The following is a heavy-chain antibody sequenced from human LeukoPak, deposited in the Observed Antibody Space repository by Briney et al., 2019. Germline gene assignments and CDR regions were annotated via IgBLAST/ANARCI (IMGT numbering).Heavy chain of an antibody. CDR1: GGSISSYY. J-gene: IGHJ4*02. CDR3: ARLRGYYDSSGYYTTYYFDY. CDR2: IYTSGST. D-gene: IGHD3-22*01. V-gene: IGHV4-4*07. Sequence: SETLSLTCTVSGGSISSYYWSWIRQPAGKGLEWIGRIYTSGSTNYNPSLKSRVTMSVDTSKNQFSLKLSSVTAADTAVYYCARLRGYYDSSGYYTTYYFDYWGQGTLVTVSS.